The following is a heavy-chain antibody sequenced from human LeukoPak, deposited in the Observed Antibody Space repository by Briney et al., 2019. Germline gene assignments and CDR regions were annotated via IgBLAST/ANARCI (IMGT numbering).Heavy chain of an antibody. CDR3: RTVVTPDAFDI. Sequence: GGSLRLSCTASGFSLSGYWMSWVRQAPGKGPEWLANIKEDGSRRYYSESVRGRFTISRDNSENSLYLQMNSLRAEDTAVYYCRTVVTPDAFDIWGQGTMVTVSS. D-gene: IGHD4-23*01. CDR2: IKEDGSRR. CDR1: GFSLSGYW. V-gene: IGHV3-7*03. J-gene: IGHJ3*02.